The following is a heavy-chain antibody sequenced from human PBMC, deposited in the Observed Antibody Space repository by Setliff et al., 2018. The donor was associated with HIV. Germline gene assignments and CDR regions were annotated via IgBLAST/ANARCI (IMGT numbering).Heavy chain of an antibody. CDR3: ARGNWGSIGRFDY. J-gene: IGHJ4*02. CDR2: IHYSGST. Sequence: SETLSLTCTVSGGSMKTFDWSWIRQAPGKGLEWIGHIHYSGSTNYNPSLKSRVTMSVDTSKNQLSLEVSSVTATDTAVYYCARGNWGSIGRFDYWGQGILVTVSS. D-gene: IGHD3-16*01. CDR1: GGSMKTFD. V-gene: IGHV4-59*12.